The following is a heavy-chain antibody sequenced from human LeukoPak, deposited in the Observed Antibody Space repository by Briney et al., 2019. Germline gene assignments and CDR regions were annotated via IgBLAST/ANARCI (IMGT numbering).Heavy chain of an antibody. CDR2: ILYDGTNK. V-gene: IGHV3-30*04. CDR1: GFTFSTYA. D-gene: IGHD3-22*01. J-gene: IGHJ4*02. Sequence: GGSLRLSCAASGFTFSTYAMHWVRQAPGKGLEWVAVILYDGTNKYYADSVKGRFTISRDSSKNTLYLQMNSLRAEDTAVYYCARGDYDRSFYSDYWGQGTLVTVSS. CDR3: ARGDYDRSFYSDY.